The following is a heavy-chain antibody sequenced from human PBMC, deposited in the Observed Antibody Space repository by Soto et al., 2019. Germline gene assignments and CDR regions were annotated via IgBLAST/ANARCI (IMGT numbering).Heavy chain of an antibody. CDR3: ARTTTVTTNRAFDI. V-gene: IGHV1-18*01. CDR1: GYTFTSYG. CDR2: ISAYNGNT. Sequence: ASVKVSCKASGYTFTSYGISWVRQAPGQGPEWMGWISAYNGNTNYAQKLQGRVTMTTDTSTSTAYMELRSLRSDDTAVYYCARTTTVTTNRAFDIWGQGTMVTVSS. J-gene: IGHJ3*02. D-gene: IGHD4-17*01.